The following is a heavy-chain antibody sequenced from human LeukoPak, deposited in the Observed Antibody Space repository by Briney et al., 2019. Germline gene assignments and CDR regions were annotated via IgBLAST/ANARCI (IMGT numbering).Heavy chain of an antibody. CDR1: GLTFSIYA. V-gene: IGHV3-23*01. J-gene: IGHJ4*02. CDR2: ISGSGGST. CDR3: AKDIGGYEGDYFDH. D-gene: IGHD5-12*01. Sequence: GGSLRLSCAASGLTFSIYAMSWVRQAPGKGLEWVSAISGSGGSTYYADSVKGRFTISRDNSKNTLYLQMNSLRAEDTAVYYCAKDIGGYEGDYFDHWGQGTLVTVSS.